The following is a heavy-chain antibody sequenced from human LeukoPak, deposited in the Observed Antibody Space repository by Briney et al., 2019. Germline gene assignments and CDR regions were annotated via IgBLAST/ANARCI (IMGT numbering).Heavy chain of an antibody. D-gene: IGHD6-13*01. CDR2: IKSKTDGGIT. CDR3: TTDYLGSWVNWFDP. J-gene: IGHJ5*02. CDR1: GFTFSNAW. V-gene: IGHV3-15*01. Sequence: GGPLRLSCAASGFTFSNAWMSWVRQAPGKGLEWVGRIKSKTDGGITDYAAPVKGRFTVSRDDSKNTLYLQMNSLKTEDTAVYYCTTDYLGSWVNWFDPWGQGTLVTVSS.